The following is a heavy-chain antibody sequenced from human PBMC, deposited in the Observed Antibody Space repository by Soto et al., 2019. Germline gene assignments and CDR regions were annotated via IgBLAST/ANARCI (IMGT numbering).Heavy chain of an antibody. V-gene: IGHV4-61*01. CDR2: IYRSGTT. Sequence: PSETLSLTCTVSGGSVSSGSYYWSWIRQPPWKGLEWIGYIYRSGTTNYNPSLKSRVTISVDTSKNQFSLKLSSVTAADTAVYYCARNVYYDFWSGYSTGYFDYWGQGTLVNVSS. J-gene: IGHJ4*02. CDR3: ARNVYYDFWSGYSTGYFDY. CDR1: GGSVSSGSYY. D-gene: IGHD3-3*01.